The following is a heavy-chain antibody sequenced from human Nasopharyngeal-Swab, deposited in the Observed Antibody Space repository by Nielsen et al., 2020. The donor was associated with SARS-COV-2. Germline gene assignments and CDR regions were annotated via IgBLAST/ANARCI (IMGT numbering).Heavy chain of an antibody. V-gene: IGHV3-20*04. D-gene: IGHD6-19*01. CDR1: GFTFDDYG. J-gene: IGHJ6*03. Sequence: GESLKISCAASGFTFDDYGMSWVRQAPGKGLEWVSGINWNGGSTGYADSVKGRFTISRDNSKNTLYLQMNSLRAEDTAVYYCAKDITGYSSGWFYYYYYMDVWGKGTTVTVSS. CDR3: AKDITGYSSGWFYYYYYMDV. CDR2: INWNGGST.